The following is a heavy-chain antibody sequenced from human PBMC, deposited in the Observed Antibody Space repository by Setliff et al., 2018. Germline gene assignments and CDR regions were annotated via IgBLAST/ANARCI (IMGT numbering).Heavy chain of an antibody. D-gene: IGHD3-10*01. CDR1: GFTFSSYW. J-gene: IGHJ4*02. CDR2: IKQDGSEK. V-gene: IGHV3-7*03. CDR3: ASNYGLGTHYLDY. Sequence: PGGSLRLSCAASGFTFSSYWMSWVRQAPGKGLEWVANIKQDGSEKYYVDSVKGRFTISRDNAKNSLYLQMNSLRAEDTAVYYCASNYGLGTHYLDYWGQGTLVTVSS.